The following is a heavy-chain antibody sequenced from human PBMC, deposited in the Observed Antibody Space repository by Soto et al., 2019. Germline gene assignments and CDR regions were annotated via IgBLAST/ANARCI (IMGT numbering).Heavy chain of an antibody. CDR2: IWYDGSNK. CDR3: ARAKRIDCDYLFDY. D-gene: IGHD4-17*01. V-gene: IGHV3-33*01. Sequence: QVQLVESGGGVVQPGRSLRLSCAASGFTFSSYGMHWVRQAPGKGLEWVAVIWYDGSNKYYADSVKGRFTISRDNSKNTLYLQMNSLRAEDTAVYYCARAKRIDCDYLFDYWGQGTLVTVSS. CDR1: GFTFSSYG. J-gene: IGHJ4*02.